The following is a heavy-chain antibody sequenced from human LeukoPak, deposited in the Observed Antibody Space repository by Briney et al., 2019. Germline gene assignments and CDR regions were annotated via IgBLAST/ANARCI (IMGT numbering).Heavy chain of an antibody. CDR3: AKDAPTVASPFDY. J-gene: IGHJ4*02. CDR1: GFTFSSYS. D-gene: IGHD6-19*01. V-gene: IGHV3-21*04. Sequence: GGSLRLSCAASGFTFSSYSMNWVRQAPGKGLEWVSSISSSSSYIYYADSVKGRFTISRDNAKNSLYLQMNSLRAEDTAVYYCAKDAPTVASPFDYWGQGTLVTVSS. CDR2: ISSSSSYI.